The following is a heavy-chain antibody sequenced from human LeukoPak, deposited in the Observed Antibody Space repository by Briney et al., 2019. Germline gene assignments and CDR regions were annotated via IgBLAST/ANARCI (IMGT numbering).Heavy chain of an antibody. CDR1: GGSISSGDYY. Sequence: KASETLSLTCTVSGGSISSGDYYWSWIRQPPGKGLEWIGYIYYSGSTYYNPSLKSRVTISVDPSKNRFSLKLSSVTAADTAVYYCATHSSGHDSGNDAFDIWGQATMVTVSS. CDR2: IYYSGST. J-gene: IGHJ3*02. CDR3: ATHSSGHDSGNDAFDI. D-gene: IGHD3-22*01. V-gene: IGHV4-30-4*08.